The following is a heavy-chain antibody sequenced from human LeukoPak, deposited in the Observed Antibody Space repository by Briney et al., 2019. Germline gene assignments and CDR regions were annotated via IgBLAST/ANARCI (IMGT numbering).Heavy chain of an antibody. CDR1: GGSISSYY. Sequence: SETLSLTCTVSGGSISSYYWSWTRQPPGQGLEWIGYIYYSGSTNYNPSLKSRVTISVDTSKNQFSLKLSSVTAADTAVYYCARTWAAAWEFDIWGQGTMVTVSS. J-gene: IGHJ3*02. CDR2: IYYSGST. D-gene: IGHD6-13*01. V-gene: IGHV4-59*08. CDR3: ARTWAAAWEFDI.